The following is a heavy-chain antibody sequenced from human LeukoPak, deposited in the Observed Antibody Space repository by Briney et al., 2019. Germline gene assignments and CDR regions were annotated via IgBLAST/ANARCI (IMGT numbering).Heavy chain of an antibody. CDR1: GFTFDDYA. D-gene: IGHD6-13*01. CDR3: AKDPGTNYYYGMDV. V-gene: IGHV3-9*01. CDR2: ISWNSGSI. J-gene: IGHJ6*02. Sequence: GGSLRLSCAASGFTFDDYAMHWVRQAPGKGLEWVSGISWNSGSIGYADSAKGRFTISRDNSKNTLYLQMNSLRAEDTAVYYCAKDPGTNYYYGMDVWGQGTTVTVSS.